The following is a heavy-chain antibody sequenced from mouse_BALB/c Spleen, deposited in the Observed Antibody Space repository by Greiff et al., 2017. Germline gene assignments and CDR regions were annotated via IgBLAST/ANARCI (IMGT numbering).Heavy chain of an antibody. Sequence: VQLQQSGAELVKPGASVKLSCTASGFNIKDTYMHWVKQRPEQGLEWIGRIDPANGNTKYDPKFQGKATITADTSSNTAYLQLSSLTSEDTAVYYCARDGNYHYYAMDYWGQGTSVTVSS. J-gene: IGHJ4*01. CDR3: ARDGNYHYYAMDY. CDR1: GFNIKDTY. V-gene: IGHV14-3*02. D-gene: IGHD2-1*01. CDR2: IDPANGNT.